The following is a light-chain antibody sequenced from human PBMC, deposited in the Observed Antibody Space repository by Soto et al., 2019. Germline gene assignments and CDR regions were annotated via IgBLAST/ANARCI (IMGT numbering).Light chain of an antibody. J-gene: IGKJ4*01. V-gene: IGKV1-5*01. Sequence: DIPMTQSPAPLSASVGDRVTTTCQSSQSSSSWLAWYQQKPGKAPKLLIYDASSLESGVPSRFSGSGSGTECTLTISSLQPDDVSTYYCQQYNSYPLTLGGGTKVDIK. CDR1: QSSSSW. CDR3: QQYNSYPLT. CDR2: DAS.